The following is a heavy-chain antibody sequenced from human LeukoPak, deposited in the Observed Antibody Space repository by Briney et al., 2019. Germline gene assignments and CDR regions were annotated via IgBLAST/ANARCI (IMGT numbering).Heavy chain of an antibody. Sequence: GGSLRLSCAASGFTFSSYAMSWVRQAPGKGLEWVSDINGSGGSKYYAKSVKGRFTISRDNSKNTLYLQMNSLRAEDTAVYYCAKAGYYYDSSGRYYYYYMDVWGKGTTVTISS. J-gene: IGHJ6*03. V-gene: IGHV3-23*01. CDR3: AKAGYYYDSSGRYYYYYMDV. CDR2: INGSGGSK. D-gene: IGHD3-22*01. CDR1: GFTFSSYA.